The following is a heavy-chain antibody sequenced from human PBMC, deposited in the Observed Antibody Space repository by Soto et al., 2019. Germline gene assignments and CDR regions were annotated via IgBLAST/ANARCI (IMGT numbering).Heavy chain of an antibody. CDR2: ISYDGSNK. D-gene: IGHD6-13*01. J-gene: IGHJ1*01. V-gene: IGHV3-30-3*01. Sequence: GGSLRLSCAASGFTFSSYAMHWVRQAPGKGLEWVAVISYDGSNKYYADSVKGRFTISRDNSKNTLYLQMNSLRAEDTAVYYCASGPTRYSPGSGEYFQHWGQGTLVTVSS. CDR1: GFTFSSYA. CDR3: ASGPTRYSPGSGEYFQH.